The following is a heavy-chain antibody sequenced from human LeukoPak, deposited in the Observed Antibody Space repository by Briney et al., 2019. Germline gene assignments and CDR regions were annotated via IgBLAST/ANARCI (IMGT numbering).Heavy chain of an antibody. J-gene: IGHJ4*02. CDR2: ISWNSGSI. V-gene: IGHV3-9*01. CDR3: AKDSLRTVPKASFDS. CDR1: GFTFDDYA. Sequence: PGGSLRLSCAASGFTFDDYAMHWVRQAPGKGLEWVSGISWNSGSIVYADSVKGRFTISRDNAKNSLYLQMNSLRAEDRAVYYCAKDSLRTVPKASFDSWGQGTLVTVSS. D-gene: IGHD2-2*01.